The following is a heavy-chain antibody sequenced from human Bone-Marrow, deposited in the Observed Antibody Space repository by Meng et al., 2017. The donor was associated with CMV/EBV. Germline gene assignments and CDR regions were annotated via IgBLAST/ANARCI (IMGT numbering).Heavy chain of an antibody. Sequence: GGSLRLSCAASGFTFSTYWISWVRQAPGKGLECVANINQDGSEKYYVDSVKGRFTISRDNAKNSLYLQMNSLRVEDTAVYYCARAQKDDSGVSWGQGTLVTVSS. J-gene: IGHJ4*02. V-gene: IGHV3-7*01. CDR3: ARAQKDDSGVS. D-gene: IGHD3-10*01. CDR1: GFTFSTYW. CDR2: INQDGSEK.